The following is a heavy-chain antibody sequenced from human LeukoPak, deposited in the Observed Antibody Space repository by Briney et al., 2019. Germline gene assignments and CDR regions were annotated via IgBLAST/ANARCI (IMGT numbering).Heavy chain of an antibody. Sequence: GGSLRLSCEASGFTFSDFHMSWIRQAPGKGLEWISYTSSTSTTTYYADSVRGRFTISRDNAKNSMYLEMKNLRGDDTGIYYCVRDSGSAWSGLFDSWGQGTLVTVSS. CDR2: TSSTSTTT. V-gene: IGHV3-11*04. J-gene: IGHJ4*02. CDR1: GFTFSDFH. D-gene: IGHD2-21*02. CDR3: VRDSGSAWSGLFDS.